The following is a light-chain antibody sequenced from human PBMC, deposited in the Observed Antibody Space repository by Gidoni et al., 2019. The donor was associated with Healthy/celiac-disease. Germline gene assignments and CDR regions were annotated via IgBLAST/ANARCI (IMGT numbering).Light chain of an antibody. J-gene: IGLJ2*01. CDR2: RNN. CDR1: SSNIGTNY. CDR3: AAWDDSLSGPVV. Sequence: QSVLTQPPTATGTPGHRVTISCSGSSSNIGTNYVYWYQQLPGTATKRLIYRNNQRPSGVPDRFSGSKSGTSASLAISGLRSEDEADYYCAAWDDSLSGPVVFGGGTKLTVL. V-gene: IGLV1-47*01.